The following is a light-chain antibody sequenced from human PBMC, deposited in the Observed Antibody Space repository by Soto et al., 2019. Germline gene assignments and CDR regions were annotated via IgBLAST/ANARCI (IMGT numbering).Light chain of an antibody. J-gene: IGKJ5*01. CDR3: QQYGSSPIT. CDR1: QNIYSN. Sequence: ILMSQSPASLSVSPGERATLSCRASQNIYSNIAWYQQRPGQAPRLLIYRASTRATGVPARFSGSGSGTDFTLTISRLEPEDFAVYYCQQYGSSPITFGQGTRLEI. CDR2: RAS. V-gene: IGKV3-15*01.